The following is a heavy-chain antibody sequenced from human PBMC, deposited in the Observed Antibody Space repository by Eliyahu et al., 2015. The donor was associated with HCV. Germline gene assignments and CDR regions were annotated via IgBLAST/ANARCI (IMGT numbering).Heavy chain of an antibody. CDR3: TRYPNTAFDI. D-gene: IGHD1/OR15-1a*01. J-gene: IGHJ3*02. CDR1: GFTFSSQW. V-gene: IGHV3-74*01. CDR2: ISPDGSST. Sequence: EVQLVESGGGLVQPGGSLRLSCXASGFTFSSQWMHWFRQAPGKGPVWVSQISPDGSSTHYADFVKGRFTISRDNAKNTLYLQLSSLRPEDTAMYYCTRYPNTAFDIWGQGTMVTVSS.